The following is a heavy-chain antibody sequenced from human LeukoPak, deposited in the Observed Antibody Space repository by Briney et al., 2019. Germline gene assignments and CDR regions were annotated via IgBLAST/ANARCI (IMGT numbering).Heavy chain of an antibody. D-gene: IGHD6-19*01. CDR1: GFNFMRYA. Sequence: GGSLRLSCAASGFNFMRYAMSWVRQAPGKGLEWVSSVSTDGDTYYTDSVKGRFTISRDGSTNTLFLQMISLRAGDTALYYCARSRSGSVAGTSDSWGQGTLVIVSS. J-gene: IGHJ4*02. V-gene: IGHV3-23*01. CDR3: ARSRSGSVAGTSDS. CDR2: VSTDGDT.